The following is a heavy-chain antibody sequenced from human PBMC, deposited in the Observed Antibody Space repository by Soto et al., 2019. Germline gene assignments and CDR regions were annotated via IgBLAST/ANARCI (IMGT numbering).Heavy chain of an antibody. CDR1: GGSFSGYY. J-gene: IGHJ4*02. Sequence: PSETLSLTCAVYGGSFSGYYWTWIRQPPGTGLEWIGEINHSGSTNYNPSLKSRVTISVDTSKNQFSLKLTSVTAAGTAVYYCARDKITSLFPYWGQGTLVTVS. D-gene: IGHD3-10*01. CDR2: INHSGST. V-gene: IGHV4-34*01. CDR3: ARDKITSLFPY.